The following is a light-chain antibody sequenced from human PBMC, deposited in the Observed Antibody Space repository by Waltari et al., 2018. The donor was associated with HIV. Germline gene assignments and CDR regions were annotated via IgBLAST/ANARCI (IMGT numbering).Light chain of an antibody. J-gene: IGLJ2*01. CDR2: EVT. CDR3: SSYAGSKNLVV. Sequence: QSALTQPPSASGSPGQSVNISCTGTRSDVGGYKYVSWYQQHPGKAPNLMIYEVTKRPSGFPDRFSCSRSGNTASLAVSGLQAEDEADYVCSSYAGSKNLVVFGGGTKLTVL. CDR1: RSDVGGYKY. V-gene: IGLV2-8*01.